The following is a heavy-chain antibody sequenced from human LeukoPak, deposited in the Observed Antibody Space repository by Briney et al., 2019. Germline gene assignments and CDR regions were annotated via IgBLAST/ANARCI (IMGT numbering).Heavy chain of an antibody. D-gene: IGHD1-26*01. CDR2: INPNSGGT. J-gene: IGHJ6*01. CDR1: GYTFTGYY. V-gene: IGHV1-2*02. Sequence: ASVKVSCKASGYTFTGYYMHGVRQAPGQGLEGMGWINPNSGGTNYAQKFQGRVTMNRDTYISTAYMELSRLRSDDTAVYYCARDWGIVGANTVGYYYGMDVWGQGTTVTVSS. CDR3: ARDWGIVGANTVGYYYGMDV.